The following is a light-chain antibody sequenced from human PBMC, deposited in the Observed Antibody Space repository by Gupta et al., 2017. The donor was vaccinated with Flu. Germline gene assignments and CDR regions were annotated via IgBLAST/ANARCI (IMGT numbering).Light chain of an antibody. CDR1: QTVAGSY. J-gene: IGKJ2*01. CDR3: QQYGSSPAYT. V-gene: IGKV3-20*01. Sequence: EIVLTQSPGSLSLSPGERATLSCRASQTVAGSYLAWYQQQPGQAPRLLIYGASSRATGIPDRFSGSGCGTDFTLTISRREPEDFAVYYCQQYGSSPAYTFGQGTKLEI. CDR2: GAS.